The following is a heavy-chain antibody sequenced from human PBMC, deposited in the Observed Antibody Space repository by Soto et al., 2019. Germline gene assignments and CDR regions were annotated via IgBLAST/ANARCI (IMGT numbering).Heavy chain of an antibody. CDR3: ARGPRIAARRGWFDR. Sequence: LWESLKISCKGSGYSFTSSWIGWVRQMPGKGLEWMGIIYPGDSDTRYSPSFQGQVTISADKSISTAYLQWSSLKASGTAMYYWARGPRIAARRGWFDRWGQGTLGTVSS. J-gene: IGHJ5*02. CDR1: GYSFTSSW. CDR2: IYPGDSDT. D-gene: IGHD6-6*01. V-gene: IGHV5-51*01.